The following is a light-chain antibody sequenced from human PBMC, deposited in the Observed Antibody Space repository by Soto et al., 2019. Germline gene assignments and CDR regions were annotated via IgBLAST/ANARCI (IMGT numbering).Light chain of an antibody. CDR1: ESVRDY. J-gene: IGKJ5*01. CDR3: QQSYNIPRT. Sequence: GDRVTITCRASESVRDYLNWYQQKPGKAPNLLIYAASSLQSGVPSRFSGGGSGTDFTLTISSLQPEDFATYYCQQSYNIPRTFGQGTRLEIK. V-gene: IGKV1-39*01. CDR2: AAS.